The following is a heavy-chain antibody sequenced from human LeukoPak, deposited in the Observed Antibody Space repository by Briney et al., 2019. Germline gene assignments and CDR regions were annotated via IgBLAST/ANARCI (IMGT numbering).Heavy chain of an antibody. CDR3: ARGGGFDSRGFDY. V-gene: IGHV3-7*01. D-gene: IGHD3-9*01. CDR2: IKQDGSEK. Sequence: PGGSLRLSCAASGFTFSSYWMSWVRQAPGKGLEWVANIKQDGSEKYYVDSVKGRFTISRDNAKNSLYLQMNSLRAEDTGVYYCARGGGFDSRGFDYWGQGTLVTVSS. CDR1: GFTFSSYW. J-gene: IGHJ4*02.